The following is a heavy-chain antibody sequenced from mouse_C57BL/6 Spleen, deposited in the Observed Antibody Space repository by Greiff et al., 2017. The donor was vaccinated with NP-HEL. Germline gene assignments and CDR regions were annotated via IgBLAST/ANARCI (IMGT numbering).Heavy chain of an antibody. V-gene: IGHV1-59*01. CDR1: GYTFTSYW. J-gene: IGHJ3*01. D-gene: IGHD3-2*02. CDR3: AREGSGYEGWFAY. Sequence: VQLQQPGAELVRPGTSVKLSCKASGYTFTSYWMHWVKQRPGQGLEWIGVIDPSDSYTNYNQKFKGKATLTVDTSSSTAYMQLSSLTSEDSAVYYCAREGSGYEGWFAYWGKGTLVTVSA. CDR2: IDPSDSYT.